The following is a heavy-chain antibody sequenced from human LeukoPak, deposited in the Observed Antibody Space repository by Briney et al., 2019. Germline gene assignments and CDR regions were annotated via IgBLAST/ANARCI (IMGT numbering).Heavy chain of an antibody. CDR2: ISSSGSTI. Sequence: SGGSLRLSCAASGFTFSDYYMSWIRQAPGKGLEWVSYISSSGSTIYYADSVKGRFTISRDNSKNTLYLQMNNLRIEDTAVYYCARVAADGTPFDYWGQGTLVTVSS. D-gene: IGHD6-13*01. V-gene: IGHV3-11*04. CDR3: ARVAADGTPFDY. J-gene: IGHJ4*02. CDR1: GFTFSDYY.